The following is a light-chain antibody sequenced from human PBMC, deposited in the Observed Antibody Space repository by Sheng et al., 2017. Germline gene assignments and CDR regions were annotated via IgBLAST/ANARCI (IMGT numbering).Light chain of an antibody. CDR2: SNN. J-gene: IGLJ1*01. V-gene: IGLV1-44*01. CDR1: SSNIGNNP. CDR3: AAWDGSLKGYV. Sequence: QSVLTQAPSASGTPGQRVTISCSGSSSNIGNNPVNWYQQLPGTAPKLLIYSNNQRPSGVPDRFSGSKSGTSASLAISGLQSEDEADYYCAAWDGSLKGYVFGTGTKVTVL.